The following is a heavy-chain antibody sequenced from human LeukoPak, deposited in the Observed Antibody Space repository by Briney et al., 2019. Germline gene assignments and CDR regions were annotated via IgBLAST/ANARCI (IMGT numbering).Heavy chain of an antibody. D-gene: IGHD5-12*01. CDR2: IYTSGST. V-gene: IGHV4-61*02. Sequence: SETLSLTCTVSGGSISSGSYYWSWIRQPAGKGLEWIGRIYTSGSTNYNPSLKSRVTISVDTSKNQFSLKLSSVTVADTAVYYCARDPGWLDFDYWGQGTLVTVSS. J-gene: IGHJ4*02. CDR3: ARDPGWLDFDY. CDR1: GGSISSGSYY.